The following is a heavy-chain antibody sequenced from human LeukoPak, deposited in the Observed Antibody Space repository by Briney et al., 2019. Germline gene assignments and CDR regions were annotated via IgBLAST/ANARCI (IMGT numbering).Heavy chain of an antibody. D-gene: IGHD3-22*01. Sequence: ASVKVSCKASGYTFTSYGISWVRQAPGQGLEWMGWISAYNGNTNYARKLQGRVTMTTDTSTSTAYMELRSLRSDDTAVYYCARAPNDYYDSRYYFDYWGQGTLVTVSS. V-gene: IGHV1-18*01. CDR1: GYTFTSYG. CDR2: ISAYNGNT. CDR3: ARAPNDYYDSRYYFDY. J-gene: IGHJ4*02.